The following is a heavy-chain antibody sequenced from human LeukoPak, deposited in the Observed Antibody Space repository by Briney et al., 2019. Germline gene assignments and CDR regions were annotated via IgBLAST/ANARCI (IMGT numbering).Heavy chain of an antibody. Sequence: PGGALRLSCAASGFTFSFYWMSWVRQAPGKGLEWVSHIKQDGSEKYYVDSVKGRFTISRDNTKNSLYLQMNSLRAEDTAVYYCARDDTVTTRVGFIDWGQGTLVTVSS. CDR2: IKQDGSEK. V-gene: IGHV3-7*01. J-gene: IGHJ4*02. CDR1: GFTFSFYW. CDR3: ARDDTVTTRVGFID. D-gene: IGHD4-17*01.